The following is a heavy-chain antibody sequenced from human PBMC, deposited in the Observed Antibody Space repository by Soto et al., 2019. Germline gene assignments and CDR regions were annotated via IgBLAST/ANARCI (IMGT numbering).Heavy chain of an antibody. CDR2: INHSGST. Sequence: QVQLQQWGAGLLKPSETLSLTRAVYGGSFSGYYWSWIRQPPGKGLEWIGEINHSGSTNYNPSLKSRVTISVDTSKNQFSLKLSSVTAADTAVYYCARGRKDSSLQNLDYWGQGTLVTVSS. V-gene: IGHV4-34*01. J-gene: IGHJ4*02. D-gene: IGHD6-6*01. CDR3: ARGRKDSSLQNLDY. CDR1: GGSFSGYY.